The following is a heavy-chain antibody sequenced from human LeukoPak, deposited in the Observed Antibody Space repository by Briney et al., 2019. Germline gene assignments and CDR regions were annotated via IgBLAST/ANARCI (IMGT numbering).Heavy chain of an antibody. CDR2: IYYSGST. D-gene: IGHD4-23*01. J-gene: IGHJ3*02. V-gene: IGHV4-30-4*08. Sequence: SETLSLTCTVSGGSISSGDYYWSWLRQPPGTGLEWIGYIYYSGSTYYNPSLKSRVTISVDTSKNQFSLKLSSVTAADTAVYYCARRPSTVEGAFDIWGQGTMVTVSS. CDR3: ARRPSTVEGAFDI. CDR1: GGSISSGDYY.